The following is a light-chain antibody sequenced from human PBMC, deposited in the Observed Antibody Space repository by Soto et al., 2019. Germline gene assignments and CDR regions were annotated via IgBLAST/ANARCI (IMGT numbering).Light chain of an antibody. CDR3: PQYFSYPRT. CDR1: QGIRSH. CDR2: TAS. V-gene: IGKV1-8*01. Sequence: AIRMTQSPSSFSASTGDRVTITCRASQGIRSHLAWYQVKPGKTPRLLIYTASYLESGVPPRFSGSGSATAFTLTFSSLQSEDFEVYYCPQYFSYPRTFGGGTKVEIK. J-gene: IGKJ4*01.